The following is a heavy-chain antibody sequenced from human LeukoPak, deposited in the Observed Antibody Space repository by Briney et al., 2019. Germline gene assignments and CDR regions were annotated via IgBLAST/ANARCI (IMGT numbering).Heavy chain of an antibody. V-gene: IGHV5-51*01. J-gene: IGHJ5*02. CDR1: GYSINSYW. CDR2: IYPADSDI. Sequence: GESLKISCKGSGYSINSYWIGWVRQVPGKGLEWMGIIYPADSDIRYSPSFQGQVTISADKSISTAYLQWSSLKASDTAMYYCARQEYCSGGSCYTWFDPWGQGTLVIVSS. D-gene: IGHD2-15*01. CDR3: ARQEYCSGGSCYTWFDP.